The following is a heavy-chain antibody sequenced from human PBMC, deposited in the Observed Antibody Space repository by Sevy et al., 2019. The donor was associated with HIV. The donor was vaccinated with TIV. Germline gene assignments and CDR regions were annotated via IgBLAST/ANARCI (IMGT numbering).Heavy chain of an antibody. CDR2: IWYDGSNK. CDR3: ARDRLSDRMVRGVMVPNYYYYGMDV. Sequence: GGSLRLSCAASGFTFSSYGMHWVRQAPGKGLEWVAVIWYDGSNKYYADSVKGRFTISRDNSKNTLYLQMNSLIAEDTAVYYCARDRLSDRMVRGVMVPNYYYYGMDVWGQGTTVTVSS. D-gene: IGHD3-10*01. V-gene: IGHV3-33*01. J-gene: IGHJ6*02. CDR1: GFTFSSYG.